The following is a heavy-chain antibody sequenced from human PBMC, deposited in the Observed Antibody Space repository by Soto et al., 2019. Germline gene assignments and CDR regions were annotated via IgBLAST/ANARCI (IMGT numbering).Heavy chain of an antibody. J-gene: IGHJ1*01. CDR3: AREGDGYKAEKFQH. CDR2: INQSGGT. CDR1: DGSLSGYY. D-gene: IGHD5-12*01. Sequence: QVQLQQWGAGLLKPSETLSLTCGVYDGSLSGYYWSWIRQPSGKGLEWIGEINQSGGTNYNPSLRSRATISVDASKNQFALKLNSVTAADTAVYYCAREGDGYKAEKFQHWGQGTLVTVSS. V-gene: IGHV4-34*01.